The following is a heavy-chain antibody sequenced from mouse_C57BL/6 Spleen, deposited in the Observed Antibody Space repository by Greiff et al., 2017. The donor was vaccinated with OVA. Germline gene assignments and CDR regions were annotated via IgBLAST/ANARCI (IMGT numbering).Heavy chain of an antibody. CDR2: ISSGSSTI. Sequence: EVKVVESGGGLVKPGGSLKLSCAASGFTFSDYGMHWVRQAPEKGLEWVAYISSGSSTIYYADTVKGRFTIARDNAKNTLCLQMSSLRSEDTAMYYCATYPWFAYWGQGTLVTVSA. V-gene: IGHV5-17*01. D-gene: IGHD5-1*01. J-gene: IGHJ3*01. CDR3: ATYPWFAY. CDR1: GFTFSDYG.